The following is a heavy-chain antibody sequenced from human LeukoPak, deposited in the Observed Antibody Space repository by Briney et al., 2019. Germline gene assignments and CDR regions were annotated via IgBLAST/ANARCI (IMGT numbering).Heavy chain of an antibody. CDR1: GGSISSTNW. V-gene: IGHV4-4*02. D-gene: IGHD1-26*01. J-gene: IGHJ4*02. Sequence: SGTLSLTCGVSGGSISSTNWWRWVRQPPGQGVEWIGEISLSGVTNYNPSLKRRVTMSLDRSKNHLSLTLTSVTAADTAVYYCSRESGAFSPFGYWGQGTLVTVSS. CDR2: ISLSGVT. CDR3: SRESGAFSPFGY.